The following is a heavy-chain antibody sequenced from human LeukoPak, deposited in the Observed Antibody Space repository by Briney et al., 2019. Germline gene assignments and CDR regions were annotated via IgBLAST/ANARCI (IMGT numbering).Heavy chain of an antibody. Sequence: GSLRLSCAASGVTFRSFYMHWGRQAPGKGLEWVAVISYDGSNKYYADSVRGRFTISRDNSKNTLYLQMNSLRAEDTAVYYCAKDSSMFDYWGQGTLVTVSS. J-gene: IGHJ4*02. CDR3: AKDSSMFDY. CDR2: ISYDGSNK. V-gene: IGHV3-30*18. CDR1: GVTFRSFY.